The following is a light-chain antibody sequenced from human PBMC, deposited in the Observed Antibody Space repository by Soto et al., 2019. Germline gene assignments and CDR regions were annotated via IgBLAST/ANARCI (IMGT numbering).Light chain of an antibody. CDR1: QSISTY. J-gene: IGKJ5*01. Sequence: EIVLTQSPGTLSLSPGERATLSCRASQSISTYLAWYQVKPGQAPRLLIYDASSRATGVPARFSGSGSGTDFTLTISSLEPEDFAVYYCQQRSNWPLTFGQGTRLEIK. CDR3: QQRSNWPLT. CDR2: DAS. V-gene: IGKV3-11*01.